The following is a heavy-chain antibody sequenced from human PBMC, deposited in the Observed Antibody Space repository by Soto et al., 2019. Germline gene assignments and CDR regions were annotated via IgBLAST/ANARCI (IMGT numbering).Heavy chain of an antibody. D-gene: IGHD6-19*01. Sequence: PSETLSLTCTVSGNSISSISYYWGWIRQPPGKGLEWIGGFYSNGNTYYNPSLKSRVTISVDTSKNQFALNLSSVTAAETAVYYCARHNGSSGWQYYFDHWGQGTLVTVSS. CDR1: GNSISSISYY. CDR3: ARHNGSSGWQYYFDH. V-gene: IGHV4-39*01. CDR2: FYSNGNT. J-gene: IGHJ4*02.